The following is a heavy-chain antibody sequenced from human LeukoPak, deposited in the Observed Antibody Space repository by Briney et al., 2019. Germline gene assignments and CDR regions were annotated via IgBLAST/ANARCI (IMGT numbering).Heavy chain of an antibody. CDR3: ARWNEGLDY. J-gene: IGHJ4*02. Sequence: SETLSLTCTVSRGSINYFYWSWIRQPPGKGLEFIAHIYYTGATDYNRSLQSRVSISVDTAKNQLSLRWNSVTAADTAVYYCARWNEGLDYWGQGTLVTVSS. CDR2: IYYTGAT. D-gene: IGHD1-1*01. CDR1: RGSINYFY. V-gene: IGHV4-59*08.